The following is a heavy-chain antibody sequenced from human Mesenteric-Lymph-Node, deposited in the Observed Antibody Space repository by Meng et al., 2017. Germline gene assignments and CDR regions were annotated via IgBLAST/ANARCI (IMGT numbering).Heavy chain of an antibody. CDR2: INTNNGKQ. J-gene: IGHJ4*02. V-gene: IGHV7-4-1*01. Sequence: VHLVQSGSELNKPGASVRVSCKASGDSFIRYSTHWFRQGPGQGLGWMGWINTNNGKQTSAQGFTVRFLFSLDTAFMTPYLHSPNLKAEDTAMYYCARDDTYGSLDYWGQGTLVTVSS. CDR1: GDSFIRYS. CDR3: ARDDTYGSLDY. D-gene: IGHD3-10*01.